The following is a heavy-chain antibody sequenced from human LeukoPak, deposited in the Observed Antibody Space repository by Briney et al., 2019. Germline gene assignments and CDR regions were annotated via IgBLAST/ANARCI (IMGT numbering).Heavy chain of an antibody. CDR1: GGSISSSNW. J-gene: IGHJ5*02. CDR3: ARDLLGVGAFDP. V-gene: IGHV4-4*02. D-gene: IGHD3-16*01. CDR2: IYHSGST. Sequence: SETLSLTCAVSGGSISSSNWWSWVRRPPGKGLEWIGEIYHSGSTNYNPSLKSRVTISADTSKNQFSLNVSSVTAADTAVYYCARDLLGVGAFDPWGQGTLVTVSS.